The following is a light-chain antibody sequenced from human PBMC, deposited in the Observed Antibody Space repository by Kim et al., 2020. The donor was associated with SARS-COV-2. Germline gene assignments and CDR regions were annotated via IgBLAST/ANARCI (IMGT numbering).Light chain of an antibody. CDR3: NSRDSSGNHWV. Sequence: SSELTQDPAVSVALGQTVRITCQGDSLRSYYASWYQQKSGQAPVLVIYGKNNRPSGIPDRFSGSSSGNTASLTITGAQAEDEADYYCNSRDSSGNHWVFGGWTQLTVL. V-gene: IGLV3-19*01. CDR2: GKN. J-gene: IGLJ3*02. CDR1: SLRSYY.